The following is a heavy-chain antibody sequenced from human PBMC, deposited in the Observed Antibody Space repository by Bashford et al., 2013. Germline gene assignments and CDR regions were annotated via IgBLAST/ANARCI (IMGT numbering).Heavy chain of an antibody. V-gene: IGHV3-23*01. J-gene: IGHJ6*02. CDR3: AKEATMTTSYYYYYGMDV. CDR1: GFTFSSYA. Sequence: GSLRLSCATSGFTFSSYAMSWVRQAPGKRLEWVSAITGGGGSTYSADSVKGRFTISRDNSKNTLYLQMNSLRAEDTAVYYCAKEATMTTSYYYYYGMDVWGQGTTVTVSS. D-gene: IGHD4-17*01. CDR2: ITGGGGST.